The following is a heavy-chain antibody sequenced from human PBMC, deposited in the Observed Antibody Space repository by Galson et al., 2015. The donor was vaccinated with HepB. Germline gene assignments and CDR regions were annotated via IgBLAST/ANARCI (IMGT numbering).Heavy chain of an antibody. Sequence: SLRLSCAASGFTFSDYYMSWIRQAPGKGLEWVSYISSSGSTIYYADSVKGRFTISRDNAKNSLYLQMNSLRAEDTAVYYCARDYVWGSYRTYYYYGMDVWGQGTTVTVSS. J-gene: IGHJ6*02. V-gene: IGHV3-11*01. CDR3: ARDYVWGSYRTYYYYGMDV. CDR1: GFTFSDYY. D-gene: IGHD3-16*02. CDR2: ISSSGSTI.